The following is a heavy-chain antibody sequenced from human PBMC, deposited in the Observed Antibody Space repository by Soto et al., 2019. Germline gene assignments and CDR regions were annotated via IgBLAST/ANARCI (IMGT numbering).Heavy chain of an antibody. J-gene: IGHJ5*02. CDR3: ARLAAAGFNP. D-gene: IGHD6-13*01. Sequence: GGSLRLSCAASGFTFSSYAMHWVRQAPGKGLEWVAVISYDGSNKYYAGSVKGRFTISRDNSKNTLYLQMNSLRAEDTAVYYCARLAAAGFNPWGQGTLVTVS. CDR2: ISYDGSNK. CDR1: GFTFSSYA. V-gene: IGHV3-30-3*01.